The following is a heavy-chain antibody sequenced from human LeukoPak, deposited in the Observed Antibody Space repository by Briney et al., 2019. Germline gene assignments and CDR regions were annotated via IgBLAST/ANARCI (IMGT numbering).Heavy chain of an antibody. CDR3: ARGLFGGFAAAPFDH. J-gene: IGHJ4*02. CDR2: IIPMLGKT. CDR1: GATFDNYA. D-gene: IGHD2-2*01. Sequence: SVKVSCKASGATFDNYAVNWVREAPGLGLEWMGRIIPMLGKTNSAQKFQDRVTFTADKSTGTAYMELTHLRPDDTAVYFCARGLFGGFAAAPFDHWGQGTLVTVSP. V-gene: IGHV1-69*04.